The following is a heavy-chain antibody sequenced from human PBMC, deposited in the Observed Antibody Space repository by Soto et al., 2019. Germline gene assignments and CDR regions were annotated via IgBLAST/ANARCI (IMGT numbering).Heavy chain of an antibody. D-gene: IGHD6-25*01. CDR1: GFTFSSCS. J-gene: IGHJ4*02. CDR3: ASWPDAADY. Sequence: EVQLVESGGGLVQLGGTLRLSCAASGFTFSSCSMNWVRQAPGKGLEWLSYISSTSSTIYYADSVKGRFTISRDNAKNSLYLQMNSLRDEDTAVYYCASWPDAADYWGQGTLVTVSA. CDR2: ISSTSSTI. V-gene: IGHV3-48*02.